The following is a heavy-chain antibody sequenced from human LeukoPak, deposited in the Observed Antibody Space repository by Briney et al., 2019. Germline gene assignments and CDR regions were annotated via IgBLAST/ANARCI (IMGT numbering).Heavy chain of an antibody. J-gene: IGHJ4*02. Sequence: GGSLRLSCLGSGFTFSNFAMSWVRQAPGKGLEWVSVISGGGTGTYYADSVKGRFTISKDSSNNTLYLQMNSLRAEDTAVYYCAKDRRGCSGGDCYSRLDNWGQGTLVTVSS. CDR3: AKDRRGCSGGDCYSRLDN. CDR1: GFTFSNFA. V-gene: IGHV3-23*01. CDR2: ISGGGTGT. D-gene: IGHD5-12*01.